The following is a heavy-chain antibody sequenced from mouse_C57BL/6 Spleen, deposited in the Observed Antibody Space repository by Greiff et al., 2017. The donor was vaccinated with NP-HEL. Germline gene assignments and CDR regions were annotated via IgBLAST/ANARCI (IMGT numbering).Heavy chain of an antibody. Sequence: VQRVESGPGLFAPSQSLSITCTVSGFSLTNYAISWIRQPPGKGLEWLGVLWTGGGTNYNSALKSRLSISKDNSKSQVFLKMNSLQTDDTARYYCARNYGYRDAMDYWGQGTSVTVSS. CDR3: ARNYGYRDAMDY. D-gene: IGHD1-2*01. V-gene: IGHV2-9-1*01. CDR1: GFSLTNYA. CDR2: LWTGGGT. J-gene: IGHJ4*01.